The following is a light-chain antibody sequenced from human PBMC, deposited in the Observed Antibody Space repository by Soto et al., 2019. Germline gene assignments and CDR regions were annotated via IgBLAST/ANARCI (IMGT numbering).Light chain of an antibody. J-gene: IGKJ1*01. CDR2: DAS. CDR1: QSIYNW. Sequence: DIQMTQSPSTLSASVGDRVTITCRASQSIYNWLAWYQQRPGQTPKLLIYDASSLESGVPSRFSGSGSGTEFTLTISSLQPDDFATYYCQQYNSYSWTFGQGTKVDIK. V-gene: IGKV1-5*01. CDR3: QQYNSYSWT.